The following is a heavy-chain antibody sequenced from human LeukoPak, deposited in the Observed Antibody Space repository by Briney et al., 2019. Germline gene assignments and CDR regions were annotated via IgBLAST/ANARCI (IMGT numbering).Heavy chain of an antibody. D-gene: IGHD6-19*01. CDR1: GGSFSGYY. Sequence: PSETLSLTCAVYGGSFSGYYWSWIRQPPGKGLEWIGEINHSGSTNYNPSLKSRVTISVDTSKNQFSLKLSSVTAADTAVYYCAREIAVAGTPFDYWGQGTLVTVSS. CDR2: INHSGST. V-gene: IGHV4-34*01. J-gene: IGHJ4*02. CDR3: AREIAVAGTPFDY.